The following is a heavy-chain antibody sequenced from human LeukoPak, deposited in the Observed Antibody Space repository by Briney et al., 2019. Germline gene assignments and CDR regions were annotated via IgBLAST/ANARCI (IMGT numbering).Heavy chain of an antibody. J-gene: IGHJ2*01. CDR3: AKDFSSSSLGSWYFDL. V-gene: IGHV3-30*02. CDR2: IRYDASNK. CDR1: GFTFSDYG. Sequence: GGSLRLSCAASGFTFSDYGMHWVRQAPGKGLEGVAFIRYDASNKYYGDSVKGRFTVSRENVKNTLYLQMNSLRTEDTAVYYCAKDFSSSSLGSWYFDLWGRGALVTVYS. D-gene: IGHD6-13*01.